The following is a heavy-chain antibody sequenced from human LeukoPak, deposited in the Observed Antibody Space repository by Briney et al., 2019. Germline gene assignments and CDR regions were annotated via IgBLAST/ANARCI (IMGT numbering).Heavy chain of an antibody. V-gene: IGHV4-31*03. J-gene: IGHJ6*02. Sequence: SETLSLTCTVSGGSISSGGYYWSWIRQHPGKGLEWIGYIYYSGSTYYNPSLKSRVTISVDTSKNQFSLKLSSVTAADTAVYYCARAPTFYYYDSSGQYYYYYYGMDVWGQGTTVTVSS. CDR3: ARAPTFYYYDSSGQYYYYYYGMDV. CDR2: IYYSGST. CDR1: GGSISSGGYY. D-gene: IGHD3-22*01.